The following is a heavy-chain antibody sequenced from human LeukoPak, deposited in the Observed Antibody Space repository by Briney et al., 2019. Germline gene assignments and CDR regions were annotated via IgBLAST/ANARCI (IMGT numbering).Heavy chain of an antibody. Sequence: GGSLRLSCAASGFDFSTYSIDWVRQAPGKGLEWISYISSSSSNIYHADSVKGRFTISRDNAKNSLHLQMNSLRAEDTAVYYCASRLYNWGQGTLVTVSS. V-gene: IGHV3-48*04. CDR1: GFDFSTYS. CDR2: ISSSSSNI. J-gene: IGHJ4*02. CDR3: ASRLYN. D-gene: IGHD2/OR15-2a*01.